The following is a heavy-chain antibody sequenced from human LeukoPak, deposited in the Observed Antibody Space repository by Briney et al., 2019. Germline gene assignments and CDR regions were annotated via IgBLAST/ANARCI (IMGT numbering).Heavy chain of an antibody. D-gene: IGHD3-22*01. CDR1: GGSITNSNW. V-gene: IGHV4-4*02. CDR3: ARLTFYYDSSDFYSHYFDY. CDR2: IFHSGST. Sequence: SETLSLTCAVSGGSITNSNWWNWVRQPPGKGLEWIGEIFHSGSTNYNSSLKSRVAISVDKSKNQFSLELSSVTAADTAVYYCARLTFYYDSSDFYSHYFDYWGQGTLVTVSS. J-gene: IGHJ4*02.